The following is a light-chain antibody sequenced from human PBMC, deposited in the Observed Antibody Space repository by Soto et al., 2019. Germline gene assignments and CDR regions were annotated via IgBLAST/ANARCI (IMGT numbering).Light chain of an antibody. J-gene: IGKJ5*01. Sequence: VLTQSPDSLAVSLGERATIRCRSSQTLLYPSSNKNFSWFQQRPGRSPRRLIYKVSNRDSGVPARFSGSGSGTDFALKISRVEAEDVGVYYCMQGTHWPITFGQGTRLEIK. CDR1: QTLLYPSSNKN. V-gene: IGKV2-30*01. CDR3: MQGTHWPIT. CDR2: KVS.